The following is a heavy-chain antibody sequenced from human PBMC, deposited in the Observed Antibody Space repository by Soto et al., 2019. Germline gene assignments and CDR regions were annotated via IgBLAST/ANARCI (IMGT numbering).Heavy chain of an antibody. J-gene: IGHJ6*02. CDR3: VIDRLIVAVSVGRMDV. CDR2: VIPTQRTT. CDR1: GDTFIGYS. V-gene: IGHV1-69*01. D-gene: IGHD6-19*01. Sequence: QVQLVQSGAEVQKPGSSVRVSCKASGDTFIGYSISWVRQAPGQGLEWMGWVIPTQRTTKYAQRFQGRVTMSVDQSAGTTYMELSSLRPEDTALYYCVIDRLIVAVSVGRMDVWGQGTTVTVSS.